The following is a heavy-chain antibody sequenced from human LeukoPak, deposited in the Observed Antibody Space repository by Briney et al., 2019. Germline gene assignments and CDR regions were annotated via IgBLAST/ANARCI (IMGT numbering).Heavy chain of an antibody. V-gene: IGHV1-46*01. CDR2: INPSGGST. D-gene: IGHD5-12*01. CDR3: ARGVGGYLIYYYYMDV. J-gene: IGHJ6*03. CDR1: GYTFTSYY. Sequence: ASVKVSCKASGYTFTSYYMHWVRQAPGQGLEWMGIINPSGGSTSYAQKFQGRVTMTRDTSTSTVYMELSSLRSEDTAVYYCARGVGGYLIYYYYMDVWGKGTTVTISS.